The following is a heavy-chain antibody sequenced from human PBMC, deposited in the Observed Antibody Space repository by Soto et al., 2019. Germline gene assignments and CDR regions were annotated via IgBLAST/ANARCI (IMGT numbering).Heavy chain of an antibody. J-gene: IGHJ3*02. CDR1: GFTFISYW. CDR3: ARRVGATPAFDI. Sequence: GGSLRLSCAASGFTFISYWMSWVRQAPGKGLEGVANIKQDGSEKYYVDSVKGRFTISRDNAKNSLYLQMNSLRAEDTAVYYCARRVGATPAFDIWGQGTMVTVSS. CDR2: IKQDGSEK. V-gene: IGHV3-7*03. D-gene: IGHD1-26*01.